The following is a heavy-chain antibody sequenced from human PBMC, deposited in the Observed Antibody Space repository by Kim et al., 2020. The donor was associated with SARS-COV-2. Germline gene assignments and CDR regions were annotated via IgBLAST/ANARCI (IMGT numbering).Heavy chain of an antibody. CDR1: GFTFSSYA. D-gene: IGHD3-9*01. CDR3: AKDLAPVPNFEGADY. V-gene: IGHV3-30*18. CDR2: ITYEGSNK. J-gene: IGHJ4*01. Sequence: GGSLRLSCAASGFTFSSYAMHWVRQAPGKGLEWVAGITYEGSNKDKVDAVKGRFTISRDSSNKKGYVQMKSLRAEDTAVYYCAKDLAPVPNFEGADYWG.